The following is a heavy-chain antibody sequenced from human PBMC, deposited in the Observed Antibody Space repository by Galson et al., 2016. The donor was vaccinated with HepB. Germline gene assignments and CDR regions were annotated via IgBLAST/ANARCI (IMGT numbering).Heavy chain of an antibody. D-gene: IGHD3-16*01. J-gene: IGHJ4*02. V-gene: IGHV3-23*01. CDR3: GKHGGFDY. Sequence: SLRLSCAASGFYFSNTGMSWGRQAPGRGREWVSGITRRGDATHYADFVKGRFTISRDISKNTLYLYMNNLTAGDTAIYYCGKHGGFDYWGQGALVTVSS. CDR2: ITRRGDAT. CDR1: GFYFSNTG.